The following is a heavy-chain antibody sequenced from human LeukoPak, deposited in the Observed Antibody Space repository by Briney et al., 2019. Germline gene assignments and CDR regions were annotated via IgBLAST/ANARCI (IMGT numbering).Heavy chain of an antibody. CDR1: GFTFSSYS. D-gene: IGHD1-7*01. CDR2: ISSSSNYV. Sequence: GGSLRLSCAASGFTFSSYSMNWVRQAPGKGLEWVSSISSSSNYVYYADSVKGRFTISRDNAKNSLYLQMNSLRAEDTAVYYCARDNWNYANYYYYMDVWGKGTTVTVSS. CDR3: ARDNWNYANYYYYMDV. V-gene: IGHV3-21*01. J-gene: IGHJ6*03.